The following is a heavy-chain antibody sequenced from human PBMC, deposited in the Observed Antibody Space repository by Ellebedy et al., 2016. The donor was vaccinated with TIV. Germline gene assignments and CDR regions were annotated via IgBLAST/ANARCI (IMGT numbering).Heavy chain of an antibody. Sequence: SETLSLTCTVSGGSISSSSYYWGWIRQPPGKGLEWIGSIYYRGSTNYNPSLKSRVTISVDKSKNQFSLKLSSVTAADTAVYYCARLGEMVAASFWFSSIDYWGQGTLVTVSS. V-gene: IGHV4-39*07. CDR3: ARLGEMVAASFWFSSIDY. CDR1: GGSISSSSYY. D-gene: IGHD2-15*01. J-gene: IGHJ4*02. CDR2: IYYRGST.